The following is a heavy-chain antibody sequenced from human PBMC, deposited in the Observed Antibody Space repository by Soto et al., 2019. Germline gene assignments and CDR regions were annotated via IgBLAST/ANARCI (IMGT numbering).Heavy chain of an antibody. V-gene: IGHV1-18*01. D-gene: IGHD3-22*01. CDR1: GYTFTSYG. CDR3: ARAYTYYYDSSGYYYVPPYYYYYGMDV. J-gene: IGHJ6*02. Sequence: QVQLVQSGAEVKKPGASVKVSCKASGYTFTSYGISWVRQAPGQGLEWMGWISAYNGNTNYAQKLQGRVTMTTDTSTSTADRELRSLRSDETAVYYCARAYTYYYDSSGYYYVPPYYYYYGMDVWGQGTTVTVSS. CDR2: ISAYNGNT.